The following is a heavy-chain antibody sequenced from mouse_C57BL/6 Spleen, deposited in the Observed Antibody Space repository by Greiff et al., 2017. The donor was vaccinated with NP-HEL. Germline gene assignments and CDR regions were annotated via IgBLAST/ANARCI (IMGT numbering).Heavy chain of an antibody. CDR1: GYTFTSYW. CDR3: ARSEGDYDVLYYAMDY. CDR2: INPSSGYT. D-gene: IGHD2-4*01. V-gene: IGHV1-7*01. J-gene: IGHJ4*01. Sequence: QVQLQQSGAELAKPGASVKLSCKASGYTFTSYWMHWVKQRPGQGLEWIGYINPSSGYTKYNQKFKDKDTLTADKSSSTAYMQLSSLTYEDSAVYYCARSEGDYDVLYYAMDYWGQGTSVTVSS.